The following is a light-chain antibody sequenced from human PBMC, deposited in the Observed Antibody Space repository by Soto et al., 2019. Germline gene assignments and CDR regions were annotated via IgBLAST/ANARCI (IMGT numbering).Light chain of an antibody. CDR2: GNS. CDR3: QSYDSSLSGWV. J-gene: IGLJ1*01. Sequence: QSVLTQPPSLSGASAQRVTISCTGCSSNIGAGYDVNWYQQLPGTAPKLLIYGNSNRPSGVPDRFSRSKSGTSASLAITGLQAEDEADYYCQSYDSSLSGWVFGTGTKVTVL. V-gene: IGLV1-40*01. CDR1: SSNIGAGYD.